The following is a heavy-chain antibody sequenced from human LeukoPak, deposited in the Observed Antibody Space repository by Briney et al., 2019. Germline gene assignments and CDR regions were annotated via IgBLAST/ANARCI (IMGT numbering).Heavy chain of an antibody. CDR3: ASLTTVTQGYFDS. V-gene: IGHV4-59*08. J-gene: IGHJ4*02. CDR1: GGSITSYY. D-gene: IGHD4-17*01. CDR2: IYYSGIT. Sequence: SETLSLTCTVSGGSITSYYWSWIRQPPGKGLEWIGYIYYSGITNYNPSLKSRLTISVDASKNQFSLKLSSVTATDTAVYYCASLTTVTQGYFDSWGQGTLVTVSS.